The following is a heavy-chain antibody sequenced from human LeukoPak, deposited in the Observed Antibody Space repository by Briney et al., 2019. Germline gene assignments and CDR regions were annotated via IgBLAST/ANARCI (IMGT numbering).Heavy chain of an antibody. CDR2: MHPIGTT. Sequence: SGTLSLTCTVSGASVSINNWWTWVRQPPGEGLEWIGEMHPIGTTIYNPSLKSRVTISVDKSNDHFSLRLRSVTAADTAIYHCARLFGRFGSLYYFDYWGQGTLVPVSS. CDR3: ARLFGRFGSLYYFDY. D-gene: IGHD1-14*01. J-gene: IGHJ4*02. CDR1: GASVSINNW. V-gene: IGHV4-4*02.